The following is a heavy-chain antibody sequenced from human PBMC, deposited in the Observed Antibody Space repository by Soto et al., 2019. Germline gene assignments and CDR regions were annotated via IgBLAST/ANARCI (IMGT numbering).Heavy chain of an antibody. D-gene: IGHD1-26*01. CDR2: INHLETT. CDR3: ARGGGSDSFNY. Sequence: PSETLSLTCTVSGASITFGGYSWSWIRQTPGKGLEWIGYINHLETTFYNPSFESRLTLSIDRAKNQFSLKLHSMSAADRAVDFCARGGGSDSFNYWGQGILVTVS. CDR1: GASITFGGYS. V-gene: IGHV4-30-2*01. J-gene: IGHJ4*02.